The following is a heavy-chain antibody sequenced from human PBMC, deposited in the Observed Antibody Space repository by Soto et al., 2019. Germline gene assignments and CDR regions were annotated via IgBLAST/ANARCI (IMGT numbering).Heavy chain of an antibody. V-gene: IGHV3-33*01. CDR3: ARVGSGLEIDY. J-gene: IGHJ4*02. CDR2: IWYDGSNK. Sequence: QVQLVESGGGVVQPGRSLRLSCAASGFTFSSYGMHWVRQAPGKGLEWVAVIWYDGSNKYYADSVKGRFTISRDNSKNTLYLQMNSLRAEDTAVYYCARVGSGLEIDYWGQGTLVTVSS. D-gene: IGHD3-3*01. CDR1: GFTFSSYG.